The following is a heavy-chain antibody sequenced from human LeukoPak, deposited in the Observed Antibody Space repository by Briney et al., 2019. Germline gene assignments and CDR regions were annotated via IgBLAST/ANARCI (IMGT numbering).Heavy chain of an antibody. D-gene: IGHD3-9*01. J-gene: IGHJ4*02. CDR2: IWYDGSNK. CDR3: ARKGLRYSRTETLDY. CDR1: GFTFSSYG. Sequence: GGSLRLSCAASGFTFSSYGMHWVRQAPGKGLEWVAVIWYDGSNKYYADSVKGRFTISRDNSKNTLYLQMNSLRAEDTAVYYCARKGLRYSRTETLDYWGQGTLVTVSS. V-gene: IGHV3-33*01.